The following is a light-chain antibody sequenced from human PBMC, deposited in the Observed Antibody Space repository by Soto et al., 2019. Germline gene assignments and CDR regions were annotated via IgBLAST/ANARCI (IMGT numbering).Light chain of an antibody. CDR2: GNT. V-gene: IGLV1-40*01. CDR3: QSYESSLSGWI. Sequence: QSVLTQPPSMSGAPGQGVTISCTGSSSNIGAGYDVHWYQQVPGTAPKLLIYGNTNRPSGVPDRFSASKSGTSASLAISGLQAEDEADYYCQSYESSLSGWIFGVGTKVTVL. CDR1: SSNIGAGYD. J-gene: IGLJ2*01.